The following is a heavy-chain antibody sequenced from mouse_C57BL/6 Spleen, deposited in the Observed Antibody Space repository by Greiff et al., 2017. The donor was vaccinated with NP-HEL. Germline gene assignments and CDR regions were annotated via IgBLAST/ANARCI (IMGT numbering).Heavy chain of an antibody. Sequence: QVQLQQSGPGLVQPSQSLSITCTVSGFSLTSYGVHWVRQSPGKGLEWLGVIWSGGSTDYNAAFISRLSISKDNSKSQVFFKMNSLQADDTAIYYCAPIYYGYDEGYYYAMDYWGQGTSVTVSS. CDR2: IWSGGST. CDR1: GFSLTSYG. CDR3: APIYYGYDEGYYYAMDY. V-gene: IGHV2-2*01. D-gene: IGHD2-2*01. J-gene: IGHJ4*01.